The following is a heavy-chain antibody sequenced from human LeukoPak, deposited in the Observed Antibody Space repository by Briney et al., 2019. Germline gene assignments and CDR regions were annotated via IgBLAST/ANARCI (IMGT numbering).Heavy chain of an antibody. CDR1: GGSFSGYY. Sequence: NPSETRSLTCAVYGGSFSGYYWSWIRQPPGKGLEWIGEINHSGSTNYNPSLKSRVTISVDTSKNQFSLKLSSVTAADTAVCYCARGGNRRWFGELFLDYWGQGTLVTVSS. CDR3: ARGGNRRWFGELFLDY. V-gene: IGHV4-34*01. J-gene: IGHJ4*02. CDR2: INHSGST. D-gene: IGHD3-10*01.